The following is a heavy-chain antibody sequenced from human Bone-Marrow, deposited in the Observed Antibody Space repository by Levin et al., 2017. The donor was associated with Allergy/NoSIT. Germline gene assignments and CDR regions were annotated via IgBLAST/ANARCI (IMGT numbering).Heavy chain of an antibody. CDR2: ISYSGST. J-gene: IGHJ4*02. D-gene: IGHD1-7*01. CDR1: GASISSSLYY. CDR3: ARRNYPYYFDY. V-gene: IGHV4-39*01. Sequence: KTSETLSLTCTVSGASISSSLYYWGWVRQPPGKGLEWIGTISYSGSTYYNPSLKSRVTISLDTSKNQFSLKLTSVTAADTAVYYCARRNYPYYFDYWGQGTLVTVSS.